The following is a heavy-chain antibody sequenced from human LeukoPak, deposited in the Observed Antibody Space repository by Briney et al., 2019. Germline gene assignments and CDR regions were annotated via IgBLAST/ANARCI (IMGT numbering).Heavy chain of an antibody. CDR1: GGSTSRYY. Sequence: SETLSLTCTVSGGSTSRYYWSWIRQPPGQRLEWLGYIYYSGSTTYNPSLKSRLTMSVDTSKNQISLKLISLTAADTAVYYCARLPGIAAVWGQGTLVTVSS. CDR2: IYYSGST. V-gene: IGHV4-59*08. CDR3: ARLPGIAAV. D-gene: IGHD6-13*01. J-gene: IGHJ4*02.